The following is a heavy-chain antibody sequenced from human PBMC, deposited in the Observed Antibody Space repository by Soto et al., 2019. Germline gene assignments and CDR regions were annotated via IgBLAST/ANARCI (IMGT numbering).Heavy chain of an antibody. J-gene: IGHJ4*02. CDR3: ARDSGSSSVLSVRY. Sequence: ASLKVSCKASGYTLTSYGISWVRQAPGQGLEWMGWISAYNGNTNYAQKLQGRVTMTTDTSTSTAYMELRSLRSDDTAVYYCARDSGSSSVLSVRYWGQGTLVTVSS. D-gene: IGHD6-6*01. CDR1: GYTLTSYG. V-gene: IGHV1-18*04. CDR2: ISAYNGNT.